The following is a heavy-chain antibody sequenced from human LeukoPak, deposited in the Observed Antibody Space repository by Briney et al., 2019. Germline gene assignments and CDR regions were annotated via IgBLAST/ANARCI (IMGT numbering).Heavy chain of an antibody. CDR1: GFIFDDYA. CDR3: ARATRGADAFDI. D-gene: IGHD1-26*01. Sequence: GGSLRLSCAASGFIFDDYAMHWVRQAPGKGLEWVSGISWNSGSIGYADSVKGRFTISRDNAKNSLYLQMNSLRAEDTAVYYCARATRGADAFDIWGQGTMVTVSS. V-gene: IGHV3-9*01. J-gene: IGHJ3*02. CDR2: ISWNSGSI.